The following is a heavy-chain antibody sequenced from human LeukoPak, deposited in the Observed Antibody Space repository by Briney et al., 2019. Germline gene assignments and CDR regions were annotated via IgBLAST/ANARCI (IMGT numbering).Heavy chain of an antibody. D-gene: IGHD6-13*01. V-gene: IGHV4-61*02. Sequence: PSETLSLTCTVSGGSISSGSYYWSWIRQPAGKGLEWIGRIYTSGSTNYNPSLKSRVTISVDTSKNQFSLKLSSVTAADTAVYYCAREAGYSSSWGVYAFDIWGQGTMVTVSS. CDR3: AREAGYSSSWGVYAFDI. CDR2: IYTSGST. CDR1: GGSISSGSYY. J-gene: IGHJ3*02.